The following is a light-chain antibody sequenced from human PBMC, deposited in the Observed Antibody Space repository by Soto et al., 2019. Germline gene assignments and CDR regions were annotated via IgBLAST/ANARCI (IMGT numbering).Light chain of an antibody. Sequence: MVVNRLPPNQSVLPHESATLCRRATQSATRNIVWLQQKPGQAPRLLISAASTRATGVPARFSGSGSETEFTLTITTLQSEDFSGYYCDLYANPPITSGQGTRPEI. CDR2: AAS. J-gene: IGKJ5*01. CDR3: DLYANPPIT. V-gene: IGKV3-15*01. CDR1: QSATRN.